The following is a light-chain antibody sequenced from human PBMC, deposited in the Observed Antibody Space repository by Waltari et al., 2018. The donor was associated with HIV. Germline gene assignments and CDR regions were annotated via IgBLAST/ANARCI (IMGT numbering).Light chain of an antibody. CDR1: QSVLFSSNNKNY. V-gene: IGKV4-1*01. CDR3: QQYYSLPRT. Sequence: DIVMTQSPVSLAVSLGERATINCKSNQSVLFSSNNKNYLAWYLQKPGQPPQLLIYWASTRESGVPDRFSGSGSGTDFTLTISSLQAEDVAVYYCQQYYSLPRTFVQGTKVEIK. CDR2: WAS. J-gene: IGKJ1*01.